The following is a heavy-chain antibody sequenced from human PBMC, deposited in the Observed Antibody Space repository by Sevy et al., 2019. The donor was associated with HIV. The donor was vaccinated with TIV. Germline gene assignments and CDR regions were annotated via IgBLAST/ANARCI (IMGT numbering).Heavy chain of an antibody. V-gene: IGHV3-21*01. Sequence: GGSLRLSCETSGFPFHDHAMHWVRQAPGKGLEWVASIGSSNSYIYYADSVKGRFTISRDNAKNSLFLHMNTLRAEDTAVYYCARSYSSSWYILYYFEYWGQGTPVTVSS. J-gene: IGHJ4*02. CDR1: GFPFHDHA. D-gene: IGHD6-13*01. CDR3: ARSYSSSWYILYYFEY. CDR2: IGSSNSYI.